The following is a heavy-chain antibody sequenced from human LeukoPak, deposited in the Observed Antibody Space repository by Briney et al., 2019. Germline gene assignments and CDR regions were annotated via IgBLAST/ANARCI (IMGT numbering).Heavy chain of an antibody. CDR2: INAGNGNT. V-gene: IGHV1-3*01. CDR1: GYTFTSYA. D-gene: IGHD4-11*01. CDR3: ARVGRGYSNLDY. J-gene: IGHJ4*02. Sequence: ASVTVSCKASGYTFTSYAMHWVRQAPGQRLEWMGWINAGNGNTKYSQKFQGRVTITRDTSASTAYMELSSLRSEDTAVYYCARVGRGYSNLDYWGQGTLVTVSS.